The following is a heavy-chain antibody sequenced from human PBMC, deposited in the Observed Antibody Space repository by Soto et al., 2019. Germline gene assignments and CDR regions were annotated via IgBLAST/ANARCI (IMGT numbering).Heavy chain of an antibody. CDR3: VRGGHGSGSYLGSS. D-gene: IGHD3-10*01. CDR2: IRQDGGAQ. J-gene: IGHJ5*02. Sequence: GGSLRLSCVASGFTFTTYLMSGVRQAPGKGLEWVANIRQDGGAQYYVDSVKGRFTISRDNAKNSVYLQMDSLRVEDTAVYYCVRGGHGSGSYLGSSWGQGILVTVSS. CDR1: GFTFTTYL. V-gene: IGHV3-7*03.